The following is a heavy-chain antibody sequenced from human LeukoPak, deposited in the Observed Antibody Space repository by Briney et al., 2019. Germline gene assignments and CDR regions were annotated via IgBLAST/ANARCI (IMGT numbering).Heavy chain of an antibody. CDR2: INPNSGGT. CDR3: ARGDYYDSSGYYHDAFDI. D-gene: IGHD3-22*01. CDR1: GYTFTGYY. J-gene: IGHJ3*02. V-gene: IGHV1-2*06. Sequence: ASVTVSCKASGYTFTGYYMHWVRHAPGQGLEWMGRINPNSGGTNYAQKFQGRVTMTRDTSISTAYMELSRLRSDDTAVYYCARGDYYDSSGYYHDAFDIWGQGTMVTVSS.